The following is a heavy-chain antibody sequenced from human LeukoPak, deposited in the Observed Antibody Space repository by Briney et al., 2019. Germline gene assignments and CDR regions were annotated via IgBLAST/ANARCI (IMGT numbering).Heavy chain of an antibody. D-gene: IGHD6-6*01. J-gene: IGHJ4*02. CDR1: GFTFSSYS. CDR3: ASLKNTRAARRGYYFDY. Sequence: GGSLRLSCAASGFTFSSYSMNWVRQAPGKGLEWVSSISSSSSYIYYADSVKGRFTISRDNAKNSLYLQMNSLRAEDTAVYYCASLKNTRAARRGYYFDYWGQGTLVTVSS. CDR2: ISSSSSYI. V-gene: IGHV3-21*01.